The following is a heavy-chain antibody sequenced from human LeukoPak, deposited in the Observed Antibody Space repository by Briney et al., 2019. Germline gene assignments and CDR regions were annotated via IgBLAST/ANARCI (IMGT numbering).Heavy chain of an antibody. CDR1: GYTFSGYH. J-gene: IGHJ3*02. V-gene: IGHV1-2*02. CDR3: ARIDDSSGYLRDGIDS. Sequence: ASLKVSCEASGYTFSGYHIHWVRQAPGQELVWMGWINPHSGGTNYAQNFQGRVTMTRDTSISTAYMELSRRISDDTAIYYCARIDDSSGYLRDGIDSGGQGTTVTVSS. CDR2: INPHSGGT. D-gene: IGHD3-22*01.